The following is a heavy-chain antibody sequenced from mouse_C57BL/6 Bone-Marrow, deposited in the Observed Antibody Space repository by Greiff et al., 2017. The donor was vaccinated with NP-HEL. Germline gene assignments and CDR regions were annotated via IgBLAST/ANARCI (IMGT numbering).Heavy chain of an antibody. V-gene: IGHV1-81*01. CDR1: GYTFTSYG. D-gene: IGHD1-1*01. CDR3: ARDYGSSYWYFDG. J-gene: IGHJ1*03. CDR2: IYPRSGNT. Sequence: VQGVESGAELARPGASVKLSCKASGYTFTSYGISWVKQRTGQGLEWIGEIYPRSGNTYYNEKFKGKATLTADKSSSTAYMELRSLTSGDSAVYFCARDYGSSYWYFDGWGTGTTVTVSS.